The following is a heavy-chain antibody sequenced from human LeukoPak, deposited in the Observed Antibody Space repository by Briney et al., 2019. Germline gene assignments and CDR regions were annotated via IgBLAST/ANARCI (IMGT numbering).Heavy chain of an antibody. D-gene: IGHD5-12*01. Sequence: ASVKVSCKASGYTFNKYGISWVRQAPGQGLEWMGWISCYNGDTNYAQKLQGRVTLSTDTPTTTVYMELSSLRSDDTAVYYCVIFNDYAAFEYWGQGTLVTVSS. J-gene: IGHJ4*02. CDR2: ISCYNGDT. CDR1: GYTFNKYG. V-gene: IGHV1-18*01. CDR3: VIFNDYAAFEY.